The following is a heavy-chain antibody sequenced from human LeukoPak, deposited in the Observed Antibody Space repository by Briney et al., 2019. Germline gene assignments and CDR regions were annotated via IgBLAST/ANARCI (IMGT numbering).Heavy chain of an antibody. V-gene: IGHV1-18*01. CDR1: GYTFTSYG. Sequence: ASVKVSCKASGYTFTSYGISWVRQAPGQGLEWMGWISAYNGNTNYAQKLQGRVTMTTDTSTSTAYMELRSLRSDDTAMYYCARGATHRDWAAADDEGNDYWGQGTLVTVSS. D-gene: IGHD6-13*01. CDR2: ISAYNGNT. CDR3: ARGATHRDWAAADDEGNDY. J-gene: IGHJ4*02.